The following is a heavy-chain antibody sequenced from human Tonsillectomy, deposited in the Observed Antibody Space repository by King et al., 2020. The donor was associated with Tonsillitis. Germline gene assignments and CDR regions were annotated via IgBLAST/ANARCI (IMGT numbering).Heavy chain of an antibody. CDR3: ATYDSGYDSPVFDY. D-gene: IGHD5-12*01. J-gene: IGHJ4*02. CDR1: GFTFSTYA. CDR2: ISGSGGDT. Sequence: VQLVEAGGGLVQPGGSLRLSCAASGFTFSTYAMSWVRQAPGKGLEWVSVISGSGGDTYYADSVKGRFTISRDNSKNTLYLQMNSLRAEDTAVYYCATYDSGYDSPVFDYWGQGTLVTVSS. V-gene: IGHV3-23*04.